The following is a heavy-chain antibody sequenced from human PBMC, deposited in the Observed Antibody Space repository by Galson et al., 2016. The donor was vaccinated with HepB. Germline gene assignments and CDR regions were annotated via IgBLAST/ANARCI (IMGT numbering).Heavy chain of an antibody. V-gene: IGHV2-5*01. J-gene: IGHJ4*02. CDR3: AHTPKYSGSFYDY. CDR1: EFSLTTGGVG. Sequence: VKPTQTLTLTCTFSEFSLTTGGVGVGWIRQPPGKALEWLALIFWNDDKRYAPSLMRRLTIAKDTSNNQVVLTVTNLDPLDTATYYCAHTPKYSGSFYDYWGPGIMVTVSS. D-gene: IGHD1-26*01. CDR2: IFWNDDK.